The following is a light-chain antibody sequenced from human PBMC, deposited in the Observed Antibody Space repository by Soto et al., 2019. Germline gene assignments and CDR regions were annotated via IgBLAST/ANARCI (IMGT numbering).Light chain of an antibody. V-gene: IGKV3-20*01. J-gene: IGKJ4*01. CDR2: ATS. CDR1: QSISRSD. CDR3: QQYGSSPT. Sequence: EIVLTQSPGTVSLSPGESATLSCRASQSISRSDLAWYQHRPGQSPRRLIYATSSRATGIPDRCTGGGAGAGFTLTTSRLEPEDSAVYYCQQYGSSPTFGGGTKVEIK.